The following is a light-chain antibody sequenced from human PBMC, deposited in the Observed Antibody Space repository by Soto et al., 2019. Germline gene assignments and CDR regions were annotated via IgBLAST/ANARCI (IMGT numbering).Light chain of an antibody. CDR2: GAS. J-gene: IGKJ1*01. CDR3: QQYFEWPPMT. V-gene: IGKV3-15*01. Sequence: IVLTQSPTTLSLSPGERATLSCRASPSVTNYLAWYQQRPGQAPRLLIFGASTRAAGISDRFRGSGSGTEFTLTISSLRSEDSAIYYCQQYFEWPPMTFGQGTKVDIK. CDR1: PSVTNY.